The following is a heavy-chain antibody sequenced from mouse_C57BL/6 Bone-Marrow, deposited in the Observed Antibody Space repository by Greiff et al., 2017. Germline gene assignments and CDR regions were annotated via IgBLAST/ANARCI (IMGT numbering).Heavy chain of an antibody. J-gene: IGHJ1*03. CDR1: GFTFSDYG. CDR2: ISSGSSTI. Sequence: EVKLMESGGGLVKPGGSLKLSCAASGFTFSDYGMHWVRQAPEKGLEWVAYISSGSSTIYYADTVKGRFTISRDNAKNTLFLHMTSLRSEDTAMYYCAMGSTWYFDVWGTGTTVTVSS. D-gene: IGHD1-1*01. CDR3: AMGSTWYFDV. V-gene: IGHV5-17*01.